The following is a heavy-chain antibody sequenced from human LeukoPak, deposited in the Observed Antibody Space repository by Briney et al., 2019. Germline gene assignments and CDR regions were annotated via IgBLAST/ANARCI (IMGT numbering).Heavy chain of an antibody. J-gene: IGHJ6*02. CDR2: ISHDGSNK. CDR3: ASQGGLLWFGELSGAMDV. V-gene: IGHV3-30-3*01. D-gene: IGHD3-10*01. CDR1: GFTFSSYA. Sequence: PVGSLRLSCAASGFTFSSYAMNWVRQAPGKGLEWGAFISHDGSNKYYTDSVKGRFTISRNNSKNTLYLQINTLRAEDTAVYYCASQGGLLWFGELSGAMDVWGQGTTVTVSS.